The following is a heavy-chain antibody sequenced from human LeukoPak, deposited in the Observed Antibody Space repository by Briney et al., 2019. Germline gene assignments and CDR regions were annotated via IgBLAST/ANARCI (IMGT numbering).Heavy chain of an antibody. D-gene: IGHD4-17*01. CDR2: IYYSGSS. Sequence: SETLFLTCTVSGVSISSDYWSWIRLPPGKGLEWIGYIYYSGSSNYNPSLKSRVTMSVDTSKNQSSLKLTSVTAADTAVYYCARRLRQNLFDPWGQGTLVTVSS. CDR1: GVSISSDY. J-gene: IGHJ5*02. CDR3: ARRLRQNLFDP. V-gene: IGHV4-59*08.